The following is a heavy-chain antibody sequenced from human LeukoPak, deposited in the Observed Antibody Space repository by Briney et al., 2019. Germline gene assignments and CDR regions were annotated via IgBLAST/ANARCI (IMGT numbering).Heavy chain of an antibody. Sequence: GRSLRLSCTASGFTFGDYAMSWVRQAPGKGLEWVGFIRSKAYGGTTEYAASVKGRFTISRDDSKSIAYLQMNRLKTEDTAVYYCTRDVYYYDRSVPGCWGQGTLVTVSS. V-gene: IGHV3-49*04. CDR1: GFTFGDYA. D-gene: IGHD3-22*01. J-gene: IGHJ4*02. CDR2: IRSKAYGGTT. CDR3: TRDVYYYDRSVPGC.